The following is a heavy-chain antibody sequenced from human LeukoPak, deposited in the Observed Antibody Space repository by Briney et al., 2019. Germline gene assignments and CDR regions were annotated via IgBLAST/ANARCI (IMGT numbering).Heavy chain of an antibody. CDR1: VDTFTNHY. Sequence: GASLKVSSKPSVDTFTNHYLHSGREAPGQGLGWGGWLNPNTGDTQQLQKFQGRVTTTRDTSTSTTYMELTSLTSDDTAVYFCVPHIYCRDDCLPFAYWGQGTLVTASS. D-gene: IGHD2-21*02. V-gene: IGHV1-2*02. J-gene: IGHJ4*02. CDR3: VPHIYCRDDCLPFAY. CDR2: LNPNTGDT.